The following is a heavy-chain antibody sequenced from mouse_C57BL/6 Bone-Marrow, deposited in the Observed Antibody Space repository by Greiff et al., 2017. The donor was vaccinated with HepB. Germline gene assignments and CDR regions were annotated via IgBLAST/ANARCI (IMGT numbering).Heavy chain of an antibody. D-gene: IGHD2-1*01. CDR2: ISNGGGST. CDR1: GFTFSDYY. V-gene: IGHV5-12*01. CDR3: ARQKVYYGNLFYAMDY. Sequence: MLVESGGGLVQPGGSLKLSCAASGFTFSDYYMYWVRQTPEKRLEWVAYISNGGGSTYYPDTVKGRFTISRDNAKNTLYLQMSRLKSEDTAMYYCARQKVYYGNLFYAMDYWGHGTSVTVSS. J-gene: IGHJ4*01.